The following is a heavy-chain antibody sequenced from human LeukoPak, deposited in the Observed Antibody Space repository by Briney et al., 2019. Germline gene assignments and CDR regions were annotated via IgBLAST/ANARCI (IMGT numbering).Heavy chain of an antibody. D-gene: IGHD3-9*01. CDR2: IYYSGST. CDR1: GGSISSGGYY. Sequence: SETLSLTCTGSGGSISSGGYYWSWIRQHPGKGLECIGYIYYSGSTYYNPSLKSRVTISVDTSKNQFSLKLSSVTAADTAVYYCSKAHFAIRYFDWLSETGSYGMDVWGQGTTVTVSS. J-gene: IGHJ6*02. CDR3: SKAHFAIRYFDWLSETGSYGMDV. V-gene: IGHV4-31*03.